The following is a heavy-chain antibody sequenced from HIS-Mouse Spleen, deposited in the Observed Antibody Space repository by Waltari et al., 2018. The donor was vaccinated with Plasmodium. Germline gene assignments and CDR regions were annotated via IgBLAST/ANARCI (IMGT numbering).Heavy chain of an antibody. Sequence: QLQLQESGPGLVKPSETLSRPCTVPGGSISLISYYWGWIRQPPGKGLEWIGSIYYSGSTYYNPSLKSRVTISVDTSKNQFSLKLSSVTAADTAVYYCARDRITGTSYFDYWGQGTLVTVSS. CDR1: GGSISLISYY. J-gene: IGHJ4*02. V-gene: IGHV4-39*07. D-gene: IGHD1-7*01. CDR2: IYYSGST. CDR3: ARDRITGTSYFDY.